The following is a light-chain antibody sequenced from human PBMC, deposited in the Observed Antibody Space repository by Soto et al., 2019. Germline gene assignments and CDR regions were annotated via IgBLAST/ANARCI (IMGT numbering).Light chain of an antibody. J-gene: IGKJ4*01. CDR3: QQYDNRRLT. Sequence: DIPMTQSPSSLSTSVGDRVTITCQASQDISNYLNWYQQKPGQAPKLLIYDASNLQTGVPSRFSGSGSGTDFTFTISNLQPEDIATYYCQQYDNRRLTFGGGTKVEIK. CDR1: QDISNY. CDR2: DAS. V-gene: IGKV1-33*01.